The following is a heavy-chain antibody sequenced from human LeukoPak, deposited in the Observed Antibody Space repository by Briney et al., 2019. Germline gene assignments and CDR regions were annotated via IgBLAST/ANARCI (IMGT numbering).Heavy chain of an antibody. CDR1: GYNFTGYY. D-gene: IGHD3-10*01. CDR2: INPNSGGT. Sequence: ASVKVSCTASGYNFTGYYMHWVRQAPGKGLVWMGRINPNSGGTNYAQKFQGRVTMTRDTSISTAYMELSRLRSDDTAVYYCARTYYYGSGSYYNPDYWGQGTLVTVSS. CDR3: ARTYYYGSGSYYNPDY. V-gene: IGHV1-2*06. J-gene: IGHJ4*02.